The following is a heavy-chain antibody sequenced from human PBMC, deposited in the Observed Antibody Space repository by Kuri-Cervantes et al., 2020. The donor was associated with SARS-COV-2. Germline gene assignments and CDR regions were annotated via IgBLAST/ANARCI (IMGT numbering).Heavy chain of an antibody. CDR1: GDSISSSSYY. CDR3: ARLFSPWSVVDDY. J-gene: IGHJ4*02. D-gene: IGHD1-1*01. V-gene: IGHV4-39*01. Sequence: SETLSLTCTVSGDSISSSSYYWGWIRQPPGKGLEWIGTIYYSGSTDYNPSLKSRVTISVDTSKNQFSLKLRSVTATDTAVYYCARLFSPWSVVDDYWGQGTLVTVSS. CDR2: IYYSGST.